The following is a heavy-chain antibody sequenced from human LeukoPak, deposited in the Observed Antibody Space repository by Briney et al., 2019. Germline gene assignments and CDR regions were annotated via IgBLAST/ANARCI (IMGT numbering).Heavy chain of an antibody. J-gene: IGHJ4*02. CDR2: ILYDGTAK. D-gene: IGHD4-17*01. V-gene: IGHV3-30*02. Sequence: GGSLRLSCAASGFTFSNYGMHWVRQAPGKGLEWVAFILYDGTAKYYADSVQGRFTISRDNSENTLYLQMNSLRPEDTAVYYCARDRDDTVTRSDYWGQGTLVTVSS. CDR3: ARDRDDTVTRSDY. CDR1: GFTFSNYG.